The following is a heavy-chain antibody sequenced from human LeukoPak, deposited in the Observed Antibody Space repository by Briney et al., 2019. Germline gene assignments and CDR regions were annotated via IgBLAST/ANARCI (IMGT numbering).Heavy chain of an antibody. CDR2: INPNSGGT. V-gene: IGHV1-2*02. D-gene: IGHD5-24*01. CDR1: GYAFTCYY. J-gene: IGHJ4*02. CDR3: ARDVVEIATPLDY. Sequence: ASVKVSCKASGYAFTCYYMHWVRQAPGQGLEWMGWINPNSGGTNYAQKFQGRVTMTRDTSISTAYMELSRLRSDDTAVYYCARDVVEIATPLDYWGQGTLVTVSS.